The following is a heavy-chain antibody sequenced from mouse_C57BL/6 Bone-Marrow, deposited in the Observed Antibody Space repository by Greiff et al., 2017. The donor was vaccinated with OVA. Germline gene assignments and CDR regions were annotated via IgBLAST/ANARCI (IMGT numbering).Heavy chain of an antibody. Sequence: QVQLQQSGAELARPGASVTMSCKASGYTFTSYRMHWVKQRPGQGLEWIGYINPSSGYTKYNQKFKNKATLTADKSSSTAYMQRSSLTSEDSAVYDCANVFSTGAMDYWGQGTSVTVSS. CDR3: ANVFSTGAMDY. CDR1: GYTFTSYR. CDR2: INPSSGYT. V-gene: IGHV1-4*01. D-gene: IGHD1-1*01. J-gene: IGHJ4*01.